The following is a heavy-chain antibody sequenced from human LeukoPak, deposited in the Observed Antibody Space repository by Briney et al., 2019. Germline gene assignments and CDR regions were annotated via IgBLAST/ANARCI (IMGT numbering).Heavy chain of an antibody. J-gene: IGHJ4*02. D-gene: IGHD3-22*01. CDR1: GLTFSNYW. CDR3: ARDRGYYVFDY. Sequence: GGSLRLSCAASGLTFSNYWMTWVRQAPGKGLEWVAHVKPDGSKKSYVDSVKGRFTISRDNAQNSLYLQMNSLRAEDTAVYYCARDRGYYVFDYWGQGTLVTVSS. V-gene: IGHV3-7*01. CDR2: VKPDGSKK.